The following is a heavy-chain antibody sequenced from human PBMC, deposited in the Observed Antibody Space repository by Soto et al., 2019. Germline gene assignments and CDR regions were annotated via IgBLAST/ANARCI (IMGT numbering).Heavy chain of an antibody. J-gene: IGHJ4*02. V-gene: IGHV3-30*18. CDR2: ISYDGSNK. CDR1: GFTFSSYG. D-gene: IGHD3-22*01. Sequence: GGSLRLSCAASGFTFSSYGMHWVRQAPGKGLEWVAVISYDGSNKYYADSVKGRFTISRDNSKNTLYLQMNSLRAEDTAVYYCAKVLPNYDSSGYCDYWGQGTLVTVSS. CDR3: AKVLPNYDSSGYCDY.